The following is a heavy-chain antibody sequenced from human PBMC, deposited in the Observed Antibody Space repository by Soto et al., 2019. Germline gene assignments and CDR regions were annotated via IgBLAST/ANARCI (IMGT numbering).Heavy chain of an antibody. D-gene: IGHD3-3*01. CDR3: ATTDIYESFDY. Sequence: EVQLVESGGGLVQPGGSLRLSCAASGFTFSSYAMHWVRQAPGKGLEYVSAISSNGGSTYYANSVKGRFTISRDNSKNTLYLQMGSLRAEDMAVYYCATTDIYESFDYWGPGTLVTVSS. CDR2: ISSNGGST. V-gene: IGHV3-64*01. CDR1: GFTFSSYA. J-gene: IGHJ4*02.